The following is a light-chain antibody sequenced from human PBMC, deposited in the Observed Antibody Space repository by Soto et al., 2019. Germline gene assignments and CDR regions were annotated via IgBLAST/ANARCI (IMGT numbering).Light chain of an antibody. Sequence: DIQMTQSPSSLSASVGDRVTITCRASQGISSYLAWHQQRPGKAPKLLIYSASSLQSGVPSRFSGSGSGTDFTLTISRLEPEDFAVYYCYQYGSSPHTFGQGTRLEIK. CDR1: QGISSY. CDR2: SAS. V-gene: IGKV1-9*01. J-gene: IGKJ5*01. CDR3: YQYGSSPHT.